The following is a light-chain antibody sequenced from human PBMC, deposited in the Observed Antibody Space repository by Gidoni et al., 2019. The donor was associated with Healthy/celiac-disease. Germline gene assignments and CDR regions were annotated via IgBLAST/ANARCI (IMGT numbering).Light chain of an antibody. Sequence: QSALTQPASVSGSPGQSLTLSCTGTSSDVGGYNYVSRYQQHPGKAPKLLIYDVSNRPSGVSNRFSGSKSGNTASLTISGLQAEDEADYYCSSYTSSSTLVVFGGGTKLTVL. J-gene: IGLJ2*01. CDR2: DVS. CDR1: SSDVGGYNY. V-gene: IGLV2-14*03. CDR3: SSYTSSSTLVV.